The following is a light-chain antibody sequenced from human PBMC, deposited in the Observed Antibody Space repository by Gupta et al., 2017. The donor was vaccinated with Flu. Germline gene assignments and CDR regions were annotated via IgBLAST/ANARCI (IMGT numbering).Light chain of an antibody. Sequence: DIQMTQSPSSLSASVGDRVTITCRASQSISSYLNWYQQKPGKAPKLRIYAASSLQSGVPSRFSGSGSGTDCTLTISRLQPEDLATYYCQQSYSTPLTFGGGTKVEIK. CDR1: QSISSY. CDR3: QQSYSTPLT. J-gene: IGKJ4*02. CDR2: AAS. V-gene: IGKV1-39*01.